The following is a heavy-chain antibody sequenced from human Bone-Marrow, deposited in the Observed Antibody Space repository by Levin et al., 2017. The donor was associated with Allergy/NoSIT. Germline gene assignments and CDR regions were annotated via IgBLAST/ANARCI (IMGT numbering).Heavy chain of an antibody. CDR3: ARDLVGVDAFDF. Sequence: ASVKVSCKATGYTFNDYYIHWIRQAPGQGLEWMGRINPDGGGTKFSQKFEGRVTLTRDTYIRTVNMELSSLRSDDTAVYFCARDLVGVDAFDFWGQGTMVIVSS. CDR1: GYTFNDYY. J-gene: IGHJ3*01. CDR2: INPDGGGT. D-gene: IGHD1-26*01. V-gene: IGHV1-2*02.